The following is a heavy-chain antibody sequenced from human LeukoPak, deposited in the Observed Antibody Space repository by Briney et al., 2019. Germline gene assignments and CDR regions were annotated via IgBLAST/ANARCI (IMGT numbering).Heavy chain of an antibody. CDR2: IKQDGSEK. Sequence: GGSLRLSCAASGFTFSSSWVTWVRQAPGKGLEWVANIKQDGSEKYHVDSVKGRFTISRDNAKNSLYLQMNSLRAEDTAVYYCARVGAYNFDYWGQGTLVTVSS. J-gene: IGHJ4*02. D-gene: IGHD1-26*01. V-gene: IGHV3-7*01. CDR1: GFTFSSSW. CDR3: ARVGAYNFDY.